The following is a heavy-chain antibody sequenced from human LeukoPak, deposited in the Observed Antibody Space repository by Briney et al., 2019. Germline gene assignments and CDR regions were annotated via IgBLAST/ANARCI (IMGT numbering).Heavy chain of an antibody. V-gene: IGHV3-23*01. J-gene: IGHJ4*02. D-gene: IGHD4/OR15-4a*01. CDR3: AKDRMVHEI. CDR2: ISGSGGTT. Sequence: GGSLRLSCVASGFSFSSSAMTWVRQIPGKGLEWVSVISGSGGTTYYADSVKGRFTISRDNSKNTLYLQMNSLRAEDTAVYFCAKDRMVHEIWGQGTLVTVSP. CDR1: GFSFSSSA.